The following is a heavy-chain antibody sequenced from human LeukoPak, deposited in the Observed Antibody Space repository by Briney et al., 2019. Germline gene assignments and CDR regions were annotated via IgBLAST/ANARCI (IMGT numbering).Heavy chain of an antibody. CDR3: ARGIRDGYKSDYFDY. D-gene: IGHD5-24*01. J-gene: IGHJ4*02. CDR1: GFTFSSYG. CDR2: IWYDGSNK. Sequence: GGSLRLSCAASGFTFSSYGMHWVRQAPGKGLEWVAVIWYDGSNKYYADSVKGRFTISRDNSKNTLYLQMNSLRADDTAVYYCARGIRDGYKSDYFDYWGQGSLVTVSS. V-gene: IGHV3-33*01.